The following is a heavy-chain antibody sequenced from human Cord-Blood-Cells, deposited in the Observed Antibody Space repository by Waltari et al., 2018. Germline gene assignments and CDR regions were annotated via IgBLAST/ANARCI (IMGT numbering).Heavy chain of an antibody. CDR3: ARNYDFWSGYVYY. CDR2: INHSGST. D-gene: IGHD3-3*01. Sequence: QVQLQQWGAGLLKPSETLSLTCAVYGGSFSGYYWSSIRQPPGKGLEWIGEINHSGSTNYNPSLKSRVTISVDTSKNQFSLKLSSVTAADTAVHYCARNYDFWSGYVYYWGQGTLVTVSS. J-gene: IGHJ4*02. CDR1: GGSFSGYY. V-gene: IGHV4-34*01.